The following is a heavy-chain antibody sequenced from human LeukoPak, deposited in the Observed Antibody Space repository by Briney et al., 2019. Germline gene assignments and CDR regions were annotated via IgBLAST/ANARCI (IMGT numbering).Heavy chain of an antibody. J-gene: IGHJ4*02. CDR2: MNPNSGNT. CDR1: GYTFTSYD. D-gene: IGHD4-17*01. V-gene: IGHV1-8*01. Sequence: GASVKVSCKASGYTFTSYDINWVRQATGQGLEWMGWMNPNSGNTGYAQKFQGRVTMTRNTSISTAYMELSSLRSEDTAVYYCARGHLMTTVTTQSPSFDYWGQGTLVTVSS. CDR3: ARGHLMTTVTTQSPSFDY.